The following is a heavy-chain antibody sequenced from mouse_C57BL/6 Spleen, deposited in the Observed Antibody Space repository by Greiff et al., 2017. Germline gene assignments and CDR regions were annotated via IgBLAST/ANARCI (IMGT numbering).Heavy chain of an antibody. V-gene: IGHV2-4*01. CDR2: IWSGGST. Sequence: QVQLQQSGPGLVQPSQSLSITCTVSGFSLTSYGVHWVRQPPGKGLEWLGVIWSGGSTYYNAAFISRLSISKDNSKSQVFFKMNSLQADDTAIYYCANYGNYEDYAMDYWGQGTSVTVSS. CDR3: ANYGNYEDYAMDY. J-gene: IGHJ4*01. D-gene: IGHD2-1*01. CDR1: GFSLTSYG.